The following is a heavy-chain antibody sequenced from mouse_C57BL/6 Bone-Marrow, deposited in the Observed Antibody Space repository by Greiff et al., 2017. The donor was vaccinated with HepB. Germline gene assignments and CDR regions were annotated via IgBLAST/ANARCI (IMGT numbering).Heavy chain of an antibody. CDR3: ASHYGSSYWYFDV. J-gene: IGHJ1*03. D-gene: IGHD1-1*01. V-gene: IGHV1-64*01. CDR1: GYTFTSYW. Sequence: QVQLQQPGAELVKPGASVKLSCKASGYTFTSYWMHWVKQRPGQGLEWIGMIHPNRGSTNYNEKFKSKATLTVDKSSSTAYMQLSSLTSEDSAVYYCASHYGSSYWYFDVWGTGTTVTVSS. CDR2: IHPNRGST.